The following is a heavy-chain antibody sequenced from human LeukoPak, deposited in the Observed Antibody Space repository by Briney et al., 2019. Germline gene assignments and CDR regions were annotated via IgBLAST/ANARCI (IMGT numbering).Heavy chain of an antibody. CDR2: IYHSGST. J-gene: IGHJ4*02. CDR3: ARGAMGQLLRWGSFDY. V-gene: IGHV4-30-2*01. Sequence: SETLSLTCTVSGGSISSGGYYWSWIRQPPGKGLEWIGYIYHSGSTYYNPSLKSRVTISVDRSMNQFSLKLSSVTAADTAVYYCARGAMGQLLRWGSFDYWGQGTLVTVSS. CDR1: GGSISSGGYY. D-gene: IGHD2-2*01.